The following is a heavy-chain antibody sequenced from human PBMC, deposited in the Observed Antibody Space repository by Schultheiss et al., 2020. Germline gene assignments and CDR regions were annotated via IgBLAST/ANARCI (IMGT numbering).Heavy chain of an antibody. D-gene: IGHD5-18*01. CDR2: IVVGSGNT. Sequence: SVKVSCKASGFTFASSAVQWVRQARGQRLEWIGWIVVGSGNTNYAQKFQERVTITRDMSTSTAYMELSSLRSEDTAVYYCARGLSGAMALSNWFDPWGQGTLVTVAS. V-gene: IGHV1-58*01. J-gene: IGHJ5*02. CDR1: GFTFASSA. CDR3: ARGLSGAMALSNWFDP.